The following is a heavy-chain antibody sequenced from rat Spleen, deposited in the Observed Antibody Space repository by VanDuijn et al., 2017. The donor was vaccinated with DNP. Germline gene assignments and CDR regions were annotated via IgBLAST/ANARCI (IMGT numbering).Heavy chain of an antibody. J-gene: IGHJ4*01. D-gene: IGHD1-10*01. V-gene: IGHV4-2*01. CDR3: ARNNYYAMDA. CDR2: INKDSSTI. CDR1: GINFKDYW. Sequence: EVKLVESGGGLVQPGRSLKLSCAVSGINFKDYWMGWIRQAPGKGLEWIAEINKDSSTIKYTPSLKEKLTISRDNAQNTLYLQMSKLGSEDTAIYYCARNNYYAMDAWGQGTSVTVSS.